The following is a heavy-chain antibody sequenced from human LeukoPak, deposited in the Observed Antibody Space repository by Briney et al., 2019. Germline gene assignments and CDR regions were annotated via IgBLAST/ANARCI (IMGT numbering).Heavy chain of an antibody. J-gene: IGHJ4*02. Sequence: PSETLSLTCSVSGVSISSGGYYWSWIRQHPGKGLEWIGYIYYSGSTYYNPSLKSRVTISVDTSKNQFSLKLSSVTVADTAVYYCAREPLEYDFWSGYSNWGQGTLVTVSS. V-gene: IGHV4-31*03. D-gene: IGHD3-3*01. CDR2: IYYSGST. CDR3: AREPLEYDFWSGYSN. CDR1: GVSISSGGYY.